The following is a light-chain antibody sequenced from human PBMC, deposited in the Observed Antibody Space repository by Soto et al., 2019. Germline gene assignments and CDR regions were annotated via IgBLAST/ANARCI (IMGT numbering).Light chain of an antibody. CDR2: KAS. CDR3: QRYNNWPLT. V-gene: IGKV1-5*03. CDR1: QSISTW. Sequence: DIQMTQSPSTLSASVGDRVTITCRASQSISTWLAWYQQEPGKAPKLLIHKASSLQSGVPSRFSGSGSGTDFTLTISSLHPDDFATYYCQRYNNWPLTFGGGTKVEIK. J-gene: IGKJ4*01.